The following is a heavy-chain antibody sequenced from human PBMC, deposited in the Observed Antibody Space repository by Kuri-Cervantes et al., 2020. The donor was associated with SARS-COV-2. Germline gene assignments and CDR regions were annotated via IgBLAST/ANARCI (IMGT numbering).Heavy chain of an antibody. V-gene: IGHV4-39*07. D-gene: IGHD2-8*01. CDR3: ARDLSVRAVSAPFDY. Sequence: SETLSLTCTVPGGSIGSSRYYWGWIRQPPGTGLEWIGGIYYSGSTYYNPSLKSRVTISVDTSKNQLSLKLSSVTAADTAVYYCARDLSVRAVSAPFDYWAREPWSPSPQ. J-gene: IGHJ4*02. CDR1: GGSIGSSRYY. CDR2: IYYSGST.